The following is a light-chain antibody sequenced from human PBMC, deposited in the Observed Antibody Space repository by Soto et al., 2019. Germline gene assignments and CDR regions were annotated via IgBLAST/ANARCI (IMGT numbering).Light chain of an antibody. J-gene: IGKJ2*01. V-gene: IGKV1-5*01. CDR3: QQYNAYYT. CDR1: QSISTW. CDR2: DVS. Sequence: DIQMTPSPPTLSASVGDRVTITCRASQSISTWLAWYQQKPGKAPKLLIYDVSTLQSGVPSRFNGRGSENEFTLTISSLQPDDFATDYCQQYNAYYTFGPGTKVEIK.